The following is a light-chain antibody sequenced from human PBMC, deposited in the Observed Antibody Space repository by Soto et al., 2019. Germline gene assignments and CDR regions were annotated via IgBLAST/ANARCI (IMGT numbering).Light chain of an antibody. V-gene: IGKV1-5*01. CDR3: QQYNSYPYT. CDR1: QRISSW. CDR2: DGS. J-gene: IGKJ2*01. Sequence: DIQMTQSPSTLSASVGDRVTITCRASQRISSWLAWHQQKPGKAPRLLTYDGSNLESGVPSRFSGSGSGTEFTLTIGSLQPDDFATYFCQQYNSYPYTFGEGTKLDIK.